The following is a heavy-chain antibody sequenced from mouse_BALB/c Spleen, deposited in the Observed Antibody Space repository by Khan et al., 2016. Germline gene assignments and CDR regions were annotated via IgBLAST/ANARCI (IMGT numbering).Heavy chain of an antibody. CDR3: TREYGNFRDY. Sequence: EVQLQESGPELVKPGASVKMSCKASGYTFTSYVIHWVKQKPGQGLEWIGYFNPYNDGTKYNEKFKGRATLTSDKSSSTAYMELSSLTSEDSAVFYCTREYGNFRDYWGQGTSVTVSS. CDR2: FNPYNDGT. V-gene: IGHV1S136*01. J-gene: IGHJ4*01. CDR1: GYTFTSYV. D-gene: IGHD2-10*02.